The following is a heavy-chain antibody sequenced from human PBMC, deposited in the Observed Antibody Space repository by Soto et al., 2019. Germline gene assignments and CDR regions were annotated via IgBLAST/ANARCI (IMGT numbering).Heavy chain of an antibody. Sequence: QITLKESGPTLVRPTQTLTLTCAFSGFSLSTSGVGVGWIRQPPGKALEWLAVLYWDDSKHYSPSLRSRLTTTKDTYKNQVVLTMTNMDPMDTGTYYCAHKGPEDWPLDYWGQGTLVTVSS. D-gene: IGHD3-9*01. CDR2: LYWDDSK. J-gene: IGHJ4*02. V-gene: IGHV2-5*02. CDR1: GFSLSTSGVG. CDR3: AHKGPEDWPLDY.